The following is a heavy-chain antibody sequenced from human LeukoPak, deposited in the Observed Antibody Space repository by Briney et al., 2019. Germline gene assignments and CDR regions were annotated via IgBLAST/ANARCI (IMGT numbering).Heavy chain of an antibody. V-gene: IGHV3-74*01. J-gene: IGHJ4*02. Sequence: GGSMRLSCAASGLAFSAYKMHWARQLPGKGLAWVSRISPTGSTTSYADSVKGRFTVSRDNAKNTLYLQVNNLRAEDTAVYYCARGPNSNWSGLDFWGQGTLLTVSS. D-gene: IGHD6-6*01. CDR1: GLAFSAYK. CDR2: ISPTGSTT. CDR3: ARGPNSNWSGLDF.